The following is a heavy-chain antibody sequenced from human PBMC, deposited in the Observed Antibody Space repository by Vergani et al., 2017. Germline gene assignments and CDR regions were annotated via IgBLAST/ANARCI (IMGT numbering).Heavy chain of an antibody. CDR3: AKHKGDSSGWYDVVFEGY. V-gene: IGHV3-23*01. CDR2: ISGSGGST. D-gene: IGHD6-19*01. J-gene: IGHJ4*02. Sequence: EVQLLESGGGLVQPGGSLRLSCAASGFTFSSYAMSWVRQAPGEGLEWVSAISGSGGSTYYADSVKGRFTISRDNSKNTLYMQMNSLRAEDTAVYYCAKHKGDSSGWYDVVFEGYWGQGTLVIVSS. CDR1: GFTFSSYA.